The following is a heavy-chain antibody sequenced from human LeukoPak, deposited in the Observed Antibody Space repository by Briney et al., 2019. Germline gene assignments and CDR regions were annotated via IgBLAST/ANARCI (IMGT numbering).Heavy chain of an antibody. V-gene: IGHV3-23*01. Sequence: GSLSLSCASSGFTFSSNAMSWVRQAPGEGLWWVSAISGSGGRTYYADSVKGRFTISRDNSKNTLYLQMNSLRAEDTAIYYCAKGARLGYWSGGSCYCIDYWGQGTLVTVSS. D-gene: IGHD2-15*01. CDR3: AKGARLGYWSGGSCYCIDY. CDR1: GFTFSSNA. J-gene: IGHJ4*02. CDR2: ISGSGGRT.